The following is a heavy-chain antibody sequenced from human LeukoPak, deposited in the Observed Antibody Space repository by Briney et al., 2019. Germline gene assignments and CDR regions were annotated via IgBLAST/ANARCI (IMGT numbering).Heavy chain of an antibody. CDR3: AGVWGPSSAWPWAFEY. V-gene: IGHV3-30-3*01. D-gene: IGHD6-13*01. CDR2: ISYDGSNK. Sequence: TGRSLRLSCAASGFTFSFYAMHWVRQAPGKGLEWVAVISYDGSNKYYADSVKGRFTISRDNSKKMLYLQMSGLRPEDTALYYCAGVWGPSSAWPWAFEYWGQGTLVTVSS. CDR1: GFTFSFYA. J-gene: IGHJ4*02.